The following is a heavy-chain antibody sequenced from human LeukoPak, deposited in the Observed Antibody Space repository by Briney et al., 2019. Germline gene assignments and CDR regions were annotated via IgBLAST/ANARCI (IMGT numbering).Heavy chain of an antibody. J-gene: IGHJ3*02. CDR1: RFTFGSSW. CDR3: AREEFVPRWAFDI. D-gene: IGHD3-10*01. V-gene: IGHV3-7*01. CDR2: IKQDRSEK. Sequence: GGSLRLSCAASRFTFGSSWMSWVRQAPGRGLEWVANIKQDRSEKNYVDSVKGRFTISRDNAKNSLYLQMNSLRAEDTAVYYCAREEFVPRWAFDIWGQGTTVTVSS.